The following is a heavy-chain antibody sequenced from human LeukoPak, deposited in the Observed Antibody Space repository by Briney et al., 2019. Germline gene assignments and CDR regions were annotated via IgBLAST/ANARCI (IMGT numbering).Heavy chain of an antibody. CDR1: GFTFTSYA. Sequence: PGGSLRLTCAASGFTFTSYAMNWVRQAPGQGLEWMGWINTNTGNPTYAQGFTGRFVFSLDTSVSTAYLQISSLKAEDTAVYYCARSWIVEGDWFDPWGQGTLVTVSS. V-gene: IGHV7-4-1*02. CDR3: ARSWIVEGDWFDP. D-gene: IGHD3-22*01. CDR2: INTNTGNP. J-gene: IGHJ5*02.